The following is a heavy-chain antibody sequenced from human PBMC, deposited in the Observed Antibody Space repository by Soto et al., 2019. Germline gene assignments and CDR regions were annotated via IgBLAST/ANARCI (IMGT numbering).Heavy chain of an antibody. CDR2: INAGNGNT. CDR1: GYTFTSCA. V-gene: IGHV1-3*01. CDR3: ARGQRGGYYYDSSGYQDY. D-gene: IGHD3-22*01. J-gene: IGHJ4*02. Sequence: ASVKVSCKASGYTFTSCAMHWVRQAPGQRLEWMGWINAGNGNTKYSQKFQGRVTITRDTSASTAYMELSSLRSEDTAVYYCARGQRGGYYYDSSGYQDYWGQGTLVTVYS.